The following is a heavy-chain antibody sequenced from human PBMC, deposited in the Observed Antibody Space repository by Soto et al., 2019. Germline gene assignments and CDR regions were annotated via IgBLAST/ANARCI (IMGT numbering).Heavy chain of an antibody. D-gene: IGHD7-27*01. V-gene: IGHV6-1*01. CDR3: VSDAGAVVFYCARRRGIHNYGMDV. CDR1: GDSVSSNSAA. J-gene: IGHJ6*02. CDR2: TYYRSKWYN. Sequence: HSQTLSLTCAISGDSVSSNSAAWNWIRQSPSRGLEWLGRTYYRSKWYNDYAVSVKSRITINPDTSKNQFSLQLNSVTPEVSVVFYCVSDAGAVVFYCARRRGIHNYGMDVWGQGTTVTVSS.